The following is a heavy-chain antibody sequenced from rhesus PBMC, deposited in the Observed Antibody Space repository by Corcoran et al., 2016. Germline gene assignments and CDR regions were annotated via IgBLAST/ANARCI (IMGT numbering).Heavy chain of an antibody. CDR2: ITYRWSP. D-gene: IGHD4-29*01. CDR3: ARKGVYGSSFDY. CDR1: GYSSSSGYY. Sequence: QVQLQESGPGLVKPSETLSLTCAVSGYSSSSGYYWSWIRQLPGKGLEWIGYITYRWSPSYTPSLKSRVTISRDTSKNQFSLKLSSVTAADTAVYYCARKGVYGSSFDYWGQGVLVTVSS. J-gene: IGHJ4*01. V-gene: IGHV4-122*02.